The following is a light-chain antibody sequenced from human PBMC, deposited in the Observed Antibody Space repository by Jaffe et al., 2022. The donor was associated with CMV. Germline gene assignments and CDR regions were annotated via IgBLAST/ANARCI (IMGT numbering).Light chain of an antibody. V-gene: IGLV2-14*01. CDR2: DVN. Sequence: QSALTQPASVSGSPGQSITISCTGTSTDVGAYDYVSWYQQYPGKVPKLIIYDVNSRPSGISSRFSASKSGNTASLTISGLQVEDEADYYCSSYTSKSTSVFGGGTKLTVL. CDR1: STDVGAYDY. CDR3: SSYTSKSTSV. J-gene: IGLJ2*01.